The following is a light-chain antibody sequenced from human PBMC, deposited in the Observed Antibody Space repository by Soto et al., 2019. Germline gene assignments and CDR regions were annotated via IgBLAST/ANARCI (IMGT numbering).Light chain of an antibody. V-gene: IGKV1-16*02. CDR1: QGINNY. Sequence: DIQMTQYPSSLSASVGDRVTITCRASQGINNYLAWFQQKPGKAPKSLIYAASSLQNGVPSKFSGSGVPSKFSGSGSGTDFTLTISSLQPEDFATYYCQQYNSYPWTFGQGTKVEIK. J-gene: IGKJ1*01. CDR2: AAS. CDR3: QQYNSYPWT.